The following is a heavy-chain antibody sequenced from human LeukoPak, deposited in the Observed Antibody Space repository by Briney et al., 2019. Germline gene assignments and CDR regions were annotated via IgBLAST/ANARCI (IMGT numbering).Heavy chain of an antibody. CDR1: GFTFSSYG. D-gene: IGHD2-21*02. V-gene: IGHV3-30*18. CDR2: ISHDGSNK. CDR3: ANLIVVVTAGAFDI. Sequence: GGSLRLSCAASGFTFSSYGMHWVRQAPGKGLEWVAVISHDGSNKYYADSVKGRFTISRDNSKNTLYLQMNSLRAEDTAVYYCANLIVVVTAGAFDIWGQGTMVTVSS. J-gene: IGHJ3*02.